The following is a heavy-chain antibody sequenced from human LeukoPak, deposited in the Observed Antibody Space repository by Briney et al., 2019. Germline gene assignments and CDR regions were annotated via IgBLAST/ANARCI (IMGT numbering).Heavy chain of an antibody. Sequence: GGSLRLSCAASGFTFSSYAMHWVRQAPGKGLEWVSGISWNSGSIGYADSVKGRFTISRDNAKNSLYLQMNSLRAEDMALYYCAKDMYPYSSSSLDYWGQGTLVTVSS. CDR2: ISWNSGSI. J-gene: IGHJ4*02. D-gene: IGHD6-6*01. CDR3: AKDMYPYSSSSLDY. V-gene: IGHV3-9*03. CDR1: GFTFSSYA.